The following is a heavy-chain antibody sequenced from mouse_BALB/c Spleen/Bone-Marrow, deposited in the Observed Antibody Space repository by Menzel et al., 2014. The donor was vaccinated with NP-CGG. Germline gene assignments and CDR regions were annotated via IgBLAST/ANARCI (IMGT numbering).Heavy chain of an antibody. CDR3: ARYRYDAGYFDY. V-gene: IGHV3-2*02. CDR1: GYSIXSDYA. CDR2: ISYGGGT. D-gene: IGHD2-14*01. Sequence: DVQLQESGPGLVKPSQSLSLTCTVTGYSIXSDYAWNWIRQFPGNKLEWMGYISYGGGTSYTPSLKSRISITRDTSKNQFFLQLNSVTTEDTATYYCARYRYDAGYFDYWGQGTTLTVSS. J-gene: IGHJ2*01.